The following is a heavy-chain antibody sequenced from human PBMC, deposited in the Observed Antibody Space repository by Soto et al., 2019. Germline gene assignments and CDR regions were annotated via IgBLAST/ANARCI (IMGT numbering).Heavy chain of an antibody. J-gene: IGHJ4*02. CDR3: ARDDPATWGSGFDY. D-gene: IGHD1-26*01. Sequence: SETLSLTCTVSGGSISSDDYYWSWIRQPPGKGLEWIGYIYYSGETNYNPSLKSRITISVDTPNNQFSLKLRSVTAADTAVYYCARDDPATWGSGFDYWGQGTLVTVSS. CDR2: IYYSGET. V-gene: IGHV4-30-4*01. CDR1: GGSISSDDYY.